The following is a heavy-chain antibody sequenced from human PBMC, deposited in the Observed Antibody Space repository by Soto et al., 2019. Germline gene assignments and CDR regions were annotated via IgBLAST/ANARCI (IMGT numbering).Heavy chain of an antibody. CDR2: INHSGST. Sequence: ETLSLTCAVYGGSFSGYYWTWIRQPPGTGLEWIGEINHSGSTNYNPSLKSRVTISVDTSKNQFSLKLTSVTAADTAVYYCARFNWYFDLWGRRTLVTVSS. CDR1: GGSFSGYY. CDR3: ARFNWYFDL. V-gene: IGHV4-34*01. J-gene: IGHJ2*01.